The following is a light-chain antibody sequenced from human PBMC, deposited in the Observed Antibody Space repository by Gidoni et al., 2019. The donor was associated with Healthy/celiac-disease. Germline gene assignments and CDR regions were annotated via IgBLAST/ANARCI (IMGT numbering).Light chain of an antibody. Sequence: DIVMTQSPDSLALSLGERATINCKSSQSVLYSSNNKNYLAWYQQKPGQPPKLLIYWASTRESGVPDRFSGSGSGTDFTLTISSLQAEDVAVYYCQQYYSTPRGFTFGPGTKVDIK. CDR1: QSVLYSSNNKNY. J-gene: IGKJ3*01. V-gene: IGKV4-1*01. CDR3: QQYYSTPRGFT. CDR2: WAS.